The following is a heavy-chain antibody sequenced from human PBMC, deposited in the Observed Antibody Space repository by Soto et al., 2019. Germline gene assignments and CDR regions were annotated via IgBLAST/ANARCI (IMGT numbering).Heavy chain of an antibody. CDR3: ARDGLDSNNWYRALDY. J-gene: IGHJ4*02. V-gene: IGHV1-18*03. CDR2: ISTQNGNT. CDR1: GYPFNSFG. D-gene: IGHD1-1*01. Sequence: QVQLVQSGGEVKEPGASVEVACKTSGYPFNSFGVSWVRQAPGQGLEWIGWISTQNGNTNYAQKFQGRVTMTTDTSTRTAYMELRSLRFDDMAIYFCARDGLDSNNWYRALDYWGQGTLVTVSS.